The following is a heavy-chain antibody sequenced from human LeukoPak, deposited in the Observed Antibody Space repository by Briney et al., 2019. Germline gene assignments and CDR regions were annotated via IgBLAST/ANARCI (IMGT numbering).Heavy chain of an antibody. V-gene: IGHV3-7*01. D-gene: IGHD2-2*01. CDR3: ARAYCSSISCYYTAGLDY. CDR1: GFNFSPYW. CDR2: IKGDGSET. J-gene: IGHJ4*02. Sequence: GGSLRLSCRASGFNFSPYWMSWVRQAPGKGPEWVANIKGDGSETFYVNSVEGRFTNSRDNAKSSLFLQMNSLSAEDTAVYYCARAYCSSISCYYTAGLDYWGQGTLVTVSS.